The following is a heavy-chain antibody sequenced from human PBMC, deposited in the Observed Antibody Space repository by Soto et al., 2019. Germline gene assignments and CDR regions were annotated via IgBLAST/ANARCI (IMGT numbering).Heavy chain of an antibody. CDR1: GFTFDDYA. CDR3: GKGAVTSIFAHFDY. D-gene: IGHD3-3*01. V-gene: IGHV3-9*01. J-gene: IGHJ4*02. Sequence: ESGGGLVQPGRSLRLSCAASGFTFDDYAMHWVRQVPGKGLEGVSSISWNSGNIVYADSVKGRFTNSRDSAHNSLYLQMNSLKTEDTALYYCGKGAVTSIFAHFDYWGQGTLVTVSS. CDR2: ISWNSGNI.